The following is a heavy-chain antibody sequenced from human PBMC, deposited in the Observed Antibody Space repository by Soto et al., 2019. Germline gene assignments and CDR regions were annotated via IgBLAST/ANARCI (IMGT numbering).Heavy chain of an antibody. V-gene: IGHV4-61*01. CDR3: ARVDGSGTYSLFDY. CDR2: IYHNGNT. J-gene: IGHJ4*02. CDR1: GASVSSGSYF. Sequence: SSETLSLTCTVSGASVSSGSYFWSWIRQSPGKGLEWIGYIYHNGNTNDNPSLRGRVTISLDTSKNQFSLKLRSVTAADTAVYYCARVDGSGTYSLFDYWGQGALVTVS. D-gene: IGHD3-10*01.